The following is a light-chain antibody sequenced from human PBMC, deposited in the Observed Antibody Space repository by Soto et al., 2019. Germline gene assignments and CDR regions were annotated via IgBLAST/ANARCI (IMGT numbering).Light chain of an antibody. J-gene: IGLJ2*01. V-gene: IGLV2-14*02. Sequence: QSALTQPASVSGSPGQSITISCTGTSSDVGSYNLVSWYQQHPGKAPKLMIFEVNNRPSGISNRFSGSKSGNTASLTISGLQVEDEAHYFCSSYTSASALAIFGGGTKLTVL. CDR2: EVN. CDR3: SSYTSASALAI. CDR1: SSDVGSYNL.